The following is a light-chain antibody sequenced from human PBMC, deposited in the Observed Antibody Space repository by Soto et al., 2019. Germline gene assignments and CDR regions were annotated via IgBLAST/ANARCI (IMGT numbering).Light chain of an antibody. V-gene: IGKV3D-15*01. J-gene: IGKJ5*01. CDR3: QQYNSWPPIT. CDR2: DAS. Sequence: VLTQSPSALSLSPGERATLSCRASQSLTSYLAWYQQKPGQAPRLLIYDASNRATGIPPRFSGSGSGTDFTLTISSLQSEDFAVYYCQQYNSWPPITFGQGTRLEIK. CDR1: QSLTSY.